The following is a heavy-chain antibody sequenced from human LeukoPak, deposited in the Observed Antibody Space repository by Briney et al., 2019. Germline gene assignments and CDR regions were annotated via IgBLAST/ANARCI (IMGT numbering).Heavy chain of an antibody. CDR3: ARGRLQLDS. V-gene: IGHV3-7*03. CDR2: INQDESEK. J-gene: IGHJ4*02. Sequence: GGSLRLSCAASGFSFSSYWMSWVRQAPGKGLEWVANINQDESEKYYVGSVKGRFTISRDNAKNSLYLQMNSLRAEDTAVYYCARGRLQLDSWGQGTLVTVSS. D-gene: IGHD5-24*01. CDR1: GFSFSSYW.